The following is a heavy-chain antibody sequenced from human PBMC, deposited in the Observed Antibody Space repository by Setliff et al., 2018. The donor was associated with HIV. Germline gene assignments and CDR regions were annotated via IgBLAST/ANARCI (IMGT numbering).Heavy chain of an antibody. CDR3: ATYWGGEGGRGY. CDR1: GGSISHSH. CDR2: VWDNGTT. Sequence: SETLSLTCTVSGGSISHSHWSWIRQPPGKGLEWIGYVWDNGTTKYNPSLESQVTISLHTSKNQFSLKLSSVTAADTAVYYCATYWGGEGGRGYWGQGTLVTVSS. D-gene: IGHD1-26*01. J-gene: IGHJ4*02. V-gene: IGHV4-59*01.